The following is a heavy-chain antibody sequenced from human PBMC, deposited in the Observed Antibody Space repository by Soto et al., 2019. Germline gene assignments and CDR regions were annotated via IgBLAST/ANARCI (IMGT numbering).Heavy chain of an antibody. J-gene: IGHJ6*02. CDR1: SLTFSIYS. CDR3: AKDFGIAAHLGYYYGMDV. CDR2: ISGSGGST. V-gene: IGHV3-23*01. D-gene: IGHD6-6*01. Sequence: XGSLGLCCAASSLTFSIYSMSGVRQAPGKGLEWVSAISGSGGSTYYADSVKGRFTISRDNSKNTLYLQMNSLRAEDTAVYYCAKDFGIAAHLGYYYGMDVWGQGTTVTVSS.